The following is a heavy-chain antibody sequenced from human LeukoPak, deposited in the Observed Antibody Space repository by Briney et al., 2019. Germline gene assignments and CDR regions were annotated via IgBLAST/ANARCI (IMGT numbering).Heavy chain of an antibody. D-gene: IGHD3-22*01. CDR2: INHSGST. V-gene: IGHV4-34*01. CDR1: GGSFSGYY. Sequence: SETLSLTCAVYGGSFSGYYWSWIRQPPGKGLEWIGEINHSGSTNYNPSLKSRVTISVDTSRNQFSLKLSSVTAADTAVYYCARRSPPALYYYDSSGYYPKSTYFDYWGQGTLVTVSS. J-gene: IGHJ4*02. CDR3: ARRSPPALYYYDSSGYYPKSTYFDY.